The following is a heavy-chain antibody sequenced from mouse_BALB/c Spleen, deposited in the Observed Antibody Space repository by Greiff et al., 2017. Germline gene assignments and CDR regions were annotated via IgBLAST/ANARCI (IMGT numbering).Heavy chain of an antibody. CDR1: GFSLSTSGMG. D-gene: IGHD2-3*01. J-gene: IGHJ2*01. V-gene: IGHV8-12*01. Sequence: QVTLKESGPGILQPSQTLSLTCSFSGFSLSTSGMGVSWIRQPSGKGLEWLAHIYWDDDKRYNPSLKSRLTISKDTSRNQVFLKITSVDTADTATYYCARRADGYLDYWGQGTTLTVSS. CDR2: IYWDDDK. CDR3: ARRADGYLDY.